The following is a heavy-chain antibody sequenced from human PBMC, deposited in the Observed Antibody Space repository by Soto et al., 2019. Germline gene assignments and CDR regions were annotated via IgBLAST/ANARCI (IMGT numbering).Heavy chain of an antibody. D-gene: IGHD2-2*01. J-gene: IGHJ5*02. CDR1: GGTFSSYT. Sequence: QVQLVKSGAEVKKPGSSVKVSCKASGGTFSSYTISWVRQAPGQGLEWMGRIIPILGIANYAQKFQGRVTITADKSTSTAYMELSSLRSEDTAVYYCARDDCSSTSCQHWFDPWGQGTLVTVSS. CDR2: IIPILGIA. CDR3: ARDDCSSTSCQHWFDP. V-gene: IGHV1-69*08.